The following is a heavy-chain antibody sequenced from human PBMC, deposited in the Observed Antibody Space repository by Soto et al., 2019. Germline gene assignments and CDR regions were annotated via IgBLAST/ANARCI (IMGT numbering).Heavy chain of an antibody. CDR3: ARDPGGTPLYIFDY. CDR1: GGTFSSYP. Sequence: SVKVSCKASGGTFSSYPISWLRQAPRQGLEWMAGIIPIFGTASYAQKFQGRVTITADESTSTAYMELSSLRSEDTAVYYCARDPGGTPLYIFDYWGQGTLVTVSS. CDR2: IIPIFGTA. J-gene: IGHJ4*02. D-gene: IGHD2-2*02. V-gene: IGHV1-69*13.